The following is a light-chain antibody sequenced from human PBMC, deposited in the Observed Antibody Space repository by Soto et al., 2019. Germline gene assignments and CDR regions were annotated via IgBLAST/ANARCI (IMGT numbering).Light chain of an antibody. J-gene: IGLJ2*01. Sequence: QLVLTQPPSASGTPGQTIAISCSGGSSNIGSHTVNWYQQLPGTAPRLLIYSNTQRPSGVPDRFSGSKSGTSASLAISGLQSEYEGDYYCAAWDDSLNGVVFGGGTKL. CDR2: SNT. CDR3: AAWDDSLNGVV. V-gene: IGLV1-44*01. CDR1: SSNIGSHT.